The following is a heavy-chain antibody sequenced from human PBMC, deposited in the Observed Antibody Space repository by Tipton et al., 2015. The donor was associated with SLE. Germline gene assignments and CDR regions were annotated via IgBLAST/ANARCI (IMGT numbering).Heavy chain of an antibody. D-gene: IGHD3-22*01. Sequence: TLSLTCAVYGGYYSGYYWSWIRQPPGKGLEWIGEINHSGSTNYNPSLKSRVTISVDTSKNQFSLKLSSVTAADTAVYYCARSRYDSSGYYQPRAAAFDIWGQGTMVTVSS. CDR1: GGYYSGYY. CDR2: INHSGST. J-gene: IGHJ3*02. CDR3: ARSRYDSSGYYQPRAAAFDI. V-gene: IGHV4-34*01.